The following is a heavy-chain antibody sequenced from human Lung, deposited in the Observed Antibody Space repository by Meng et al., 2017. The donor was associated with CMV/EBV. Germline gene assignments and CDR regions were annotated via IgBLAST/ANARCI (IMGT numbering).Heavy chain of an antibody. D-gene: IGHD3-10*01. CDR3: LRRSGGSV. CDR1: GDSITNHNW. V-gene: IGHV4-4*03. Sequence: QVAVGEAAPALLKPPSALSLTCAVTGDSITNHNWWAWVRQRPGKGLEWIGEIPHRGSSAYTPSLKSRISMSIDKSKNQFSLKLTSVTAADTAVYHCLRRSGGSVWGQGTLVTVSS. J-gene: IGHJ1*01. CDR2: IPHRGSS.